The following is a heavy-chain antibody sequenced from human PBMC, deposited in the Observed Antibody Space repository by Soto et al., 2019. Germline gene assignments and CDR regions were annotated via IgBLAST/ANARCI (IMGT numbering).Heavy chain of an antibody. Sequence: EVQLGESGGGLVQPGGSLRLSCAASGFNVSSNYMTWVRQAPGKGLEWLSVIYSGGNTYYTDSVKGRFTISRHNSENTIYLQMNSLRAEDTAVYYCARRAYYYFYMDVWGKGTTVTVSS. CDR1: GFNVSSNY. J-gene: IGHJ6*03. CDR2: IYSGGNT. CDR3: ARRAYYYFYMDV. V-gene: IGHV3-53*04.